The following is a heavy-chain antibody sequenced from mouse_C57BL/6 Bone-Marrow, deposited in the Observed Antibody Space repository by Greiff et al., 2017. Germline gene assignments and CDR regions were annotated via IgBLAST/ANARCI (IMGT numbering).Heavy chain of an antibody. J-gene: IGHJ3*01. CDR3: ARNWGWLPFAY. Sequence: QVHVKQSGPGLVQPSQSLSITCTVSGFSLTSYGVHWVRQSPGKGLEWLGVIWSGGSTDYNAAFISRLSISKDNSKSQVFFKMNSLQADDTAIYYCARNWGWLPFAYWGQGTLVTVSA. D-gene: IGHD2-3*01. CDR1: GFSLTSYG. V-gene: IGHV2-2*01. CDR2: IWSGGST.